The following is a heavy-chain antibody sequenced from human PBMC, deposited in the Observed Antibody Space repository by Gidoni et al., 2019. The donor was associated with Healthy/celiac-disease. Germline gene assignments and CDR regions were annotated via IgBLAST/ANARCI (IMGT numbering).Heavy chain of an antibody. CDR1: GFTFSSDG. V-gene: IGHV3-30*18. CDR3: AKGKQWLDY. J-gene: IGHJ4*02. Sequence: QVQLVESGGGVVQPGRSLRLSCAASGFTFSSDGMHWVRQAPGKGLEWVAVISYDGSNKYYADSVKGRFTISRDNSKNTLYLQMNSLRAEDTAVYYCAKGKQWLDYWGQGTLVTVSS. D-gene: IGHD6-19*01. CDR2: ISYDGSNK.